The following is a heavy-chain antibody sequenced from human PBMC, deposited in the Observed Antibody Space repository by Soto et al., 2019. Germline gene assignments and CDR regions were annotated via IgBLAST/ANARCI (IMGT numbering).Heavy chain of an antibody. CDR2: IYDSGGT. Sequence: QVQLQESGPGLVKPSETLSLTCTVSGGSINSYYWSWIRQTPGKGLEWIGEIYDSGGTNYNPSLKSRVTMSEDTSKNQFSLKLSSVTAADTAVYYCARGSWSSRSWDEYYDGLDVWGQGTTVTVS. D-gene: IGHD6-13*01. J-gene: IGHJ6*02. CDR1: GGSINSYY. V-gene: IGHV4-59*01. CDR3: ARGSWSSRSWDEYYDGLDV.